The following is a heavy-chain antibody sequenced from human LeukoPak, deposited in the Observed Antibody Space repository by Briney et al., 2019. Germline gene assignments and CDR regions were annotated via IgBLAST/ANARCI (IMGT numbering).Heavy chain of an antibody. J-gene: IGHJ4*02. CDR2: IYYSGST. Sequence: PSQTLSLTCTVSGGSISSGGYYWSWIRQHPGKGLEWIGYIYYSGSTYYNPSLKSRVTISVDTSKNQFSLKLSSVTAADTAVYYCASFQYYYGSGSYYQKTPSYYFDYWGQGTLVTVSS. V-gene: IGHV4-31*03. CDR1: GGSISSGGYY. D-gene: IGHD3-10*01. CDR3: ASFQYYYGSGSYYQKTPSYYFDY.